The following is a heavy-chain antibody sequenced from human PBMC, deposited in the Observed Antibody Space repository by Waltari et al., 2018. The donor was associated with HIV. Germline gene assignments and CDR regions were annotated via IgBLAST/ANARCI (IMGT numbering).Heavy chain of an antibody. CDR3: ARGGTAMGTVGVFYYYYYGMDV. Sequence: QVQLQQWGAGLLKPSETLSLTCAVYGGSFSGYYWSWIRQPPGKGLEWIGEINHSGSTNYNPSLKSRVTISVDTSKNQFSLKLGSVTAADTAVYYCARGGTAMGTVGVFYYYYYGMDVWGQGTTVTVSS. CDR1: GGSFSGYY. CDR2: INHSGST. J-gene: IGHJ6*02. V-gene: IGHV4-34*01. D-gene: IGHD5-18*01.